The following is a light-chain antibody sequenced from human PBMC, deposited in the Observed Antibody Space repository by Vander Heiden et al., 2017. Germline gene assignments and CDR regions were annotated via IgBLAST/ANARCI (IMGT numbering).Light chain of an antibody. CDR2: GAA. CDR3: QQEGSSPYT. V-gene: IGKV3-20*01. CDR1: QSVTSNY. Sequence: DIVLTQSPGTLSLSPGERATLSCRTSQSVTSNYLAWYQQKPGQAPRLLIYGAASRATGIPDKFSGSGSGTDFTLTISRLEPDDFAVYYCQQEGSSPYTFGRGTKLDIK. J-gene: IGKJ2*01.